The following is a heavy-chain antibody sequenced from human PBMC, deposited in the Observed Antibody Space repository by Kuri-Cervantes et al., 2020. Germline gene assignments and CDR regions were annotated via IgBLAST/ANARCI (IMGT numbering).Heavy chain of an antibody. CDR3: ARGIIGPMVLGAFDI. J-gene: IGHJ3*02. CDR2: ISTYNGNT. V-gene: IGHV1-18*01. D-gene: IGHD3-10*01. Sequence: ASVKVSCKASGYTFTSYGISWVRQAPGQGLERMGWISTYNGNTNYAQKLQGRVTMTTDTSTSTAYMELRSLRSDDTAVYYCARGIIGPMVLGAFDIWGQGTMVTVSS. CDR1: GYTFTSYG.